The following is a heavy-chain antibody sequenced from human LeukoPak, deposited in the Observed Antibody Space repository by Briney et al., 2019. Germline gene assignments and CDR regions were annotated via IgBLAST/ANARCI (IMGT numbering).Heavy chain of an antibody. CDR3: ARGVWGDAFDI. CDR2: ISTFTGNT. D-gene: IGHD7-27*01. J-gene: IGHJ3*02. CDR1: GGTFSSYA. V-gene: IGHV1-18*01. Sequence: GSSVKVSCKXSGGTFSSYAISWVRQAPGQGLEWMGWISTFTGNTNYSQKFQDRVTMTTDTSTSTAYMELRSLRSDDTAMYYCARGVWGDAFDIWGQGTTVTVSS.